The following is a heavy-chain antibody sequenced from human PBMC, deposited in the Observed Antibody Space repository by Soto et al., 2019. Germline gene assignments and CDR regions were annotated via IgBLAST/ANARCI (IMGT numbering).Heavy chain of an antibody. V-gene: IGHV3-66*01. J-gene: IGHJ4*02. Sequence: EVELVESGGGLVQPGGSLRLSCAASGFSVNSNYMRWVRQAPGKGLEWVSVIDSGGRTYYADSVKGRFTISRDTSKNTLYLQMNSLRAEDTAVYYCACYGDSGRYDYWGQGTLVIVSS. CDR2: IDSGGRT. CDR1: GFSVNSNY. D-gene: IGHD4-17*01. CDR3: ACYGDSGRYDY.